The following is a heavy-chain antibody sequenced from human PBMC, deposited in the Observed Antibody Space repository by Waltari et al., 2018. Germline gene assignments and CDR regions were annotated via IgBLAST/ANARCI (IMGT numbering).Heavy chain of an antibody. V-gene: IGHV1-69*01. CDR2: SVQISGTT. CDR3: ARESYGSGRCLDF. J-gene: IGHJ4*02. D-gene: IGHD3-10*01. CDR1: GDTFSNYL. Sequence: QVQLVQSGAEVKEPGSSVIISCKASGDTFSNYLISWVRRAPGQGLEWMGGSVQISGTTNYAQEFRDRVSITADASSNTAYMELNSLQFDDTAVYFCARESYGSGRCLDFWGQGTLVTVSS.